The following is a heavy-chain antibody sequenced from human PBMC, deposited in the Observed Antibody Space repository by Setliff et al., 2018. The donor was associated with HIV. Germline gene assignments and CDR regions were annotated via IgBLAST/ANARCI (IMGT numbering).Heavy chain of an antibody. V-gene: IGHV4-34*01. D-gene: IGHD6-13*01. CDR2: INHSGST. CDR1: GRSFSGYY. Sequence: SETLSLTCAVYGRSFSGYYWNWIRQSPGKGLEWIGEINHSGSTNYNPSLKSRVTISVDTSKNQFSLKLNSVTAADTAVYCARLTRITTAGHWGQGTLVTVSS. J-gene: IGHJ4*02. CDR3: ARLTRITTAGH.